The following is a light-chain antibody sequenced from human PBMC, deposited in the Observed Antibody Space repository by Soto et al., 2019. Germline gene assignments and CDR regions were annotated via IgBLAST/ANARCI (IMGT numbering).Light chain of an antibody. CDR2: GAS. V-gene: IGKV3-20*01. CDR3: QQYGSSRT. CDR1: QSVSSSY. Sequence: EIVLTQSPGTLSLSPGERATISCRASQSVSSSYLAWYQQKPGQAPRLLTYGASSRATGIPDRFSGSVSGTDFTLTISRLEPEDFAVYYCQQYGSSRTFGQGTKVDIK. J-gene: IGKJ1*01.